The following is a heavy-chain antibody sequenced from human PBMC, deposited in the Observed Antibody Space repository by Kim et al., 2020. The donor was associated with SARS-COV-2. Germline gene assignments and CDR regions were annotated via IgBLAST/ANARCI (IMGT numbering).Heavy chain of an antibody. V-gene: IGHV1-2*02. CDR1: GYTFTGYY. CDR2: INPNSGGT. CDR3: ARGGKQWLVHGGYWYFDL. J-gene: IGHJ2*01. Sequence: ASVKVSCKASGYTFTGYYMHWVRQAPGQGLEWMGWINPNSGGTNYAQKFQGRVTMTRDTSISTAYMELSRLRSDDTAVYYCARGGKQWLVHGGYWYFDLWGRGTLVTVSS. D-gene: IGHD6-19*01.